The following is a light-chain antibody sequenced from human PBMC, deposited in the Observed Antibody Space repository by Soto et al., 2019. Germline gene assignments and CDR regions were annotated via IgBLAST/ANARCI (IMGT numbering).Light chain of an antibody. CDR2: ASS. Sequence: DIPLTQSPSFLSASVGDRVTITCRASQGISSYLAWYQQTPGKAPKLLIYASSTLQSGVPSRFSGSGYGTEFTLTLSSLQPDDFVPYYCQQLNTFPATFGQGTRVEI. CDR3: QQLNTFPAT. V-gene: IGKV1-9*01. J-gene: IGKJ5*01. CDR1: QGISSY.